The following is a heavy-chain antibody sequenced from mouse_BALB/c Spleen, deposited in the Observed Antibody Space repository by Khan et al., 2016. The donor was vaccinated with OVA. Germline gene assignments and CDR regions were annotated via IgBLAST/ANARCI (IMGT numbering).Heavy chain of an antibody. V-gene: IGHV3-5*02. D-gene: IGHD1-1*01. CDR1: GISITTGNYR. CDR3: ARDYGSLYWYFDV. Sequence: EVQLQESGPGLVKPSQTVSPTCTVTGISITTGNYRWSWIRQFPGNKLEWIGYMFYSGTITYNPSLTSRTTITRDTSKNQFFLEMNSLTAEDTATYYCARDYGSLYWYFDVWGAGTTVTVSS. CDR2: MFYSGTI. J-gene: IGHJ1*01.